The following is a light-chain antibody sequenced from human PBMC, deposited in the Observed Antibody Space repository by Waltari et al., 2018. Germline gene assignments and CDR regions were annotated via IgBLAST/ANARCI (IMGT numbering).Light chain of an antibody. CDR3: QTGGHGTWV. CDR2: VNSDGSH. Sequence: QLVLTQSPSASASLGASVKLTCTLSSGHSSNVIAWLQQRPEKGPRYLMKVNSDGSHSKGDEIPYRFSGSSSGAERYLTISNLQSEDEADYFCQTGGHGTWVFGGGTTLTVL. V-gene: IGLV4-69*01. CDR1: SGHSSNV. J-gene: IGLJ3*02.